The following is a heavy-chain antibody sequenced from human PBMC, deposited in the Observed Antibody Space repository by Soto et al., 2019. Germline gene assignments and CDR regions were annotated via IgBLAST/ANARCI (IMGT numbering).Heavy chain of an antibody. D-gene: IGHD6-6*01. V-gene: IGHV4-4*08. J-gene: IGHJ5*02. Sequence: SETLSLTCTVSGGSISSYYWSWIRQPPGKGLEWIGYIYTSGSTNYNPSLKSRVTMSVDTSKNQFSLKLSSVTAADTAVYYCARDRKEYSSSGAWFDPWGQGTLVTVSS. CDR2: IYTSGST. CDR3: ARDRKEYSSSGAWFDP. CDR1: GGSISSYY.